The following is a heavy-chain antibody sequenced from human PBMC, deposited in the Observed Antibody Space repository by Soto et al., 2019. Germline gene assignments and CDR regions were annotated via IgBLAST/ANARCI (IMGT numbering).Heavy chain of an antibody. V-gene: IGHV4-59*01. CDR1: GGSMSSYY. CDR2: IYYSGST. J-gene: IGHJ6*02. Sequence: SETLSLTCTVSGGSMSSYYWSWIRQPPGKGLEWIGYIYYSGSTNYNPSLKSRVTISVDTSKNQFSLKLSSVTAADTAVYYCARDRSSGPYYYYYGMDVWGQGTTVTVSS. D-gene: IGHD6-19*01. CDR3: ARDRSSGPYYYYYGMDV.